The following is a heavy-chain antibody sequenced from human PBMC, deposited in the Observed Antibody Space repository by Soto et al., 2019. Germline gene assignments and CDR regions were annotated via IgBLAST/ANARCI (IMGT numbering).Heavy chain of an antibody. J-gene: IGHJ6*02. CDR1: GYTFTSYG. V-gene: IGHV1-18*01. Sequence: QVTLVQSGAEVKKPGASVKVSCKASGYTFTSYGISWVRQAPGQGLEWMGWISAYNGNTNYAQKLQGRVTLTTDTSTSTDYMELMSLRSDDTAVYYCARDADWNVRLYYYGMDVWGQGTTVTVSS. CDR3: ARDADWNVRLYYYGMDV. CDR2: ISAYNGNT. D-gene: IGHD1-1*01.